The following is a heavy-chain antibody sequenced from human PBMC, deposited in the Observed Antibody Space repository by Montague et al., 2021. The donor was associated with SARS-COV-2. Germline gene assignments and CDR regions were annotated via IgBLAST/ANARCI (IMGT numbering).Heavy chain of an antibody. J-gene: IGHJ4*02. Sequence: SETLSLTCAVYGGSLSGDHWSWIRQPPGKGLEWIGEVNHSGHTNYNVSLKSRVTMSVDRSKSQFSLKVRSVTAADTAVYYCARGPVGVAARLRYYLDQWGQGTLVTVSS. D-gene: IGHD6-6*01. CDR2: VNHSGHT. V-gene: IGHV4-34*01. CDR3: ARGPVGVAARLRYYLDQ. CDR1: GGSLSGDH.